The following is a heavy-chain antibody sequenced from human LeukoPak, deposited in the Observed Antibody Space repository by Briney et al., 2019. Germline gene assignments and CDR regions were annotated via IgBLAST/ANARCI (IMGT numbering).Heavy chain of an antibody. D-gene: IGHD3-10*01. CDR2: IYYSGST. CDR1: GGSISSHY. V-gene: IGHV4-59*11. CDR3: ARGFNIHGSGTGFHLFDP. J-gene: IGHJ5*02. Sequence: PSETLSLTCTVSGGSISSHYWSWIRQPPGKGLEWIGYIYYSGSTNYNPSLESRVTISVDTSKNQFSLKLSSVTAADTAVYYCARGFNIHGSGTGFHLFDPWGQGTLVTVSS.